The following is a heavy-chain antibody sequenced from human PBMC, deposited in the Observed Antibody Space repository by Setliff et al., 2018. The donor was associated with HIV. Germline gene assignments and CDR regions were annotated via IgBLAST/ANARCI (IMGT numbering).Heavy chain of an antibody. J-gene: IGHJ3*02. CDR3: ARMMYSSSWYKGAFDI. D-gene: IGHD6-13*01. Sequence: ASVKVSCKASGYTFTDYGINWVRQAPGQGLEWMGWINTNNGNPTYAQGFTGRFVFSSDTSVRTAYLQIVGLKAEDTAVYYCARMMYSSSWYKGAFDIWGQGTMVTVSS. V-gene: IGHV7-4-1*01. CDR1: GYTFTDYG. CDR2: INTNNGNP.